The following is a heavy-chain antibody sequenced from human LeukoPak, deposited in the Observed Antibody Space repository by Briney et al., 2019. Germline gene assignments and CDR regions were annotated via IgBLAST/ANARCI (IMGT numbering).Heavy chain of an antibody. V-gene: IGHV1-46*01. CDR1: GYTFTSYY. CDR3: ARDRDYGDYVRYYYYGMDV. D-gene: IGHD4-17*01. J-gene: IGHJ6*02. Sequence: ASVKVSCKASGYTFTSYYMHWVRQAPGQGLEWMGIINPSGGSTSYAQKFQGRVTMTRDTSTSTVYMELSSLRSEDTAVYYCARDRDYGDYVRYYYYGMDVWGQGTTVTVSS. CDR2: INPSGGST.